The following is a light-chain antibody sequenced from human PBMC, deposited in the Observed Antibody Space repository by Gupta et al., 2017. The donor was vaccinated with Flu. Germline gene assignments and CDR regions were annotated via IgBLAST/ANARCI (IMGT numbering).Light chain of an antibody. Sequence: ITISCTGTSSDVGGYKYVSWYQQHPGKAPKLVIYEVSNRPSGLSNRFSGSKSGNTASLTISGLQAEDEADYYCSSYTSTSTLIIFGGGTKLTV. V-gene: IGLV2-14*01. CDR1: SSDVGGYKY. CDR2: EVS. CDR3: SSYTSTSTLII. J-gene: IGLJ2*01.